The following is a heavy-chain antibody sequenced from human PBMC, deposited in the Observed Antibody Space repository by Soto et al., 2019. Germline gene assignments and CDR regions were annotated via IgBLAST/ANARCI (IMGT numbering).Heavy chain of an antibody. V-gene: IGHV3-74*01. CDR3: ARVGQGRYYFDY. Sequence: EVHLVESGGGLVQPGGSLRLSCAGSGFTFSTYWMHWVRQVPGKGLVWVSRINSDGSTTSYADSVKGRLTISRDNAKDTLYLQMNSLRADDTAVYYCARVGQGRYYFDYWCQGTLVTVSS. CDR1: GFTFSTYW. J-gene: IGHJ4*02. CDR2: INSDGSTT.